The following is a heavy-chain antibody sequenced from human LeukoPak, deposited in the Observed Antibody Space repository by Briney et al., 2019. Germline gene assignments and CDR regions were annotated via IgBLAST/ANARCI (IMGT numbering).Heavy chain of an antibody. D-gene: IGHD2-2*01. CDR3: ARRYSTSWVFDY. V-gene: IGHV3-7*01. J-gene: IGHJ4*02. Sequence: GGSLRLSCAASGFTFSSYWMSWVRQAPGKGLEWVANIKQDGSEKYYVDSVKGRFTISRDNAENTLYLQMNSLRAEDTAVYFCARRYSTSWVFDYLGQGTLVTVSS. CDR2: IKQDGSEK. CDR1: GFTFSSYW.